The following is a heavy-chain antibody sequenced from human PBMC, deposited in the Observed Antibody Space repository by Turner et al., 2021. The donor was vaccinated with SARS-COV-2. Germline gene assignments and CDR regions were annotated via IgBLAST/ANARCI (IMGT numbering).Heavy chain of an antibody. J-gene: IGHJ4*02. Sequence: QVQLQQWGAGLLTPSATVSVTCGVYGGSFSGYYWHWIRKPPGKGMGWIGEINNSGCTNYIPALMSRVTISVDTSMNLFSLKLSSVTAADTAVYYCARGPYAVTVPFDYWGQGTLVTVSS. V-gene: IGHV4-34*01. CDR1: GGSFSGYY. CDR3: ARGPYAVTVPFDY. CDR2: INNSGCT. D-gene: IGHD2-21*02.